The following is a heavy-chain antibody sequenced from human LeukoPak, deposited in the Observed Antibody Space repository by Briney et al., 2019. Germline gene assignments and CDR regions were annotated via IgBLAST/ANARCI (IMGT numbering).Heavy chain of an antibody. CDR3: ARGRRCSSTSCYTSAEYFQH. CDR2: IIPILGIA. D-gene: IGHD2-2*02. V-gene: IGHV1-69*02. Sequence: ASVKVSCKASGGTFSSYTISWVRQAPGQGLEWMGRIIPILGIANYAQKFQGRVTITADKSTSTAYMELSSLRSEDTAVYYCARGRRCSSTSCYTSAEYFQHWGQGTLVTVSS. CDR1: GGTFSSYT. J-gene: IGHJ1*01.